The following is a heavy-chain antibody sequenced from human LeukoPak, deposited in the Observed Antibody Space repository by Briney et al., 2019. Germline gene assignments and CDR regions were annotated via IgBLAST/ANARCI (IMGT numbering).Heavy chain of an antibody. V-gene: IGHV4-30-4*01. CDR3: ARAPLYSGTLDY. D-gene: IGHD4-23*01. CDR2: IYYSGST. CDR1: GGSISSGDYY. Sequence: SETLSLTCTVSGGSISSGDYYWSWIRQPPGKGLEWIGYIYYSGSTYYNPSLKSRVTISVDTSKNQFSLKLSSVTAADTAVYYCARAPLYSGTLDYWGQGTLVTVSP. J-gene: IGHJ4*02.